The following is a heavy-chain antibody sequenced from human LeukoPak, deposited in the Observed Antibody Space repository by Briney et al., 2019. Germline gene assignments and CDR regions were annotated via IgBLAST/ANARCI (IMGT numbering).Heavy chain of an antibody. CDR2: ISWNSGSI. CDR1: GFTFDDYA. V-gene: IGHV3-9*01. D-gene: IGHD3-9*01. CDR3: AKDMAINYDILTGYYTREPLTFDY. J-gene: IGHJ4*02. Sequence: PGGSLRLSCAASGFTFDDYAMHWVRQAPGKGLEWVSGISWNSGSIGYADSVKGRFTISRDNAKNSLYLQMNSLRAEDTALYYCAKDMAINYDILTGYYTREPLTFDYWGQGTLVTVSS.